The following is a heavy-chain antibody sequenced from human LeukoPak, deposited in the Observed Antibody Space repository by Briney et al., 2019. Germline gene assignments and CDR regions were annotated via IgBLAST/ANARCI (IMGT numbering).Heavy chain of an antibody. D-gene: IGHD3-10*01. Sequence: GALRLSCAASGFTFSSYAMHWVRQAPGKGLEWVAVISYDGSNKYYADSVKGRFTISRDNSKNTLYLQMNSLRAEDTAVYYCVSAGDFDYWGQGTLVTVSS. CDR2: ISYDGSNK. V-gene: IGHV3-30*04. CDR3: VSAGDFDY. CDR1: GFTFSSYA. J-gene: IGHJ4*02.